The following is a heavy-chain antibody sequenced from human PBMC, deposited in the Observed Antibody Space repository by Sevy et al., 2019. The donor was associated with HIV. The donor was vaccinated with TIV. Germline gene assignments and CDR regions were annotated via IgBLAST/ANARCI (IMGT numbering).Heavy chain of an antibody. J-gene: IGHJ6*02. Sequence: GGSLRLSCAASGFAFSNYYAMHWVRQAPGRGLEWVALISYDGSDTYCANSGKGRFTVSRDNFKNTLFLQMNRLTTEDTAVYYCARPRANYVDHYFFYAMDVWGQGTTVTVSS. CDR3: ARPRANYVDHYFFYAMDV. CDR1: GFAFSNYYA. CDR2: ISYDGSDT. D-gene: IGHD4-17*01. V-gene: IGHV3-30-3*01.